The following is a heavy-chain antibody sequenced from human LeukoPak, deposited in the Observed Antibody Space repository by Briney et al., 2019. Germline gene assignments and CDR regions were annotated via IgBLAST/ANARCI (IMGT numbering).Heavy chain of an antibody. CDR3: AKDNSPGWFGP. CDR2: ISTDGSTT. Sequence: GGSLRLSCAASGFTFSNYWMHWVRQGPGKGLALVARISTDGSTTSYGDSVKGRFTVSRDNAKNTVYLQMNSLRAEDAGVYYCAKDNSPGWFGPWGQGTLVTVSS. J-gene: IGHJ5*02. D-gene: IGHD4-11*01. CDR1: GFTFSNYW. V-gene: IGHV3-74*01.